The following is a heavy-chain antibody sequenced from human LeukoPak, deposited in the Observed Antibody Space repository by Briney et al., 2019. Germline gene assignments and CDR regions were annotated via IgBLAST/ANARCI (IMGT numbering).Heavy chain of an antibody. Sequence: GGSLRLSCAASGFTFSSYAMSWVRQAPGKGLEWVSAISGSGGSTYYADSVRGRFTISKDNSKNTLYLQVNSLRAEDTAVYYCAKGTTVVKAYYFDYWGQGTLVTVSS. D-gene: IGHD4-23*01. CDR1: GFTFSSYA. V-gene: IGHV3-23*01. J-gene: IGHJ4*02. CDR2: ISGSGGST. CDR3: AKGTTVVKAYYFDY.